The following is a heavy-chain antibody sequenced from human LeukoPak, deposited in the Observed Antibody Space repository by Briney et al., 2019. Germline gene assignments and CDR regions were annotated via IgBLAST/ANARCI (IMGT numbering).Heavy chain of an antibody. Sequence: SETLSLTCTVSGYSISSGFYWGWIRQPPGKGLEWIGNIYHSATTHYNSSLKSRVTISVDTSKNQLSLKLSSVTAADTAVYYCARDSVYCGGDCRYFDYWGQGTLVTVSS. CDR1: GYSISSGFY. CDR2: IYHSATT. J-gene: IGHJ4*02. V-gene: IGHV4-38-2*02. CDR3: ARDSVYCGGDCRYFDY. D-gene: IGHD2-21*02.